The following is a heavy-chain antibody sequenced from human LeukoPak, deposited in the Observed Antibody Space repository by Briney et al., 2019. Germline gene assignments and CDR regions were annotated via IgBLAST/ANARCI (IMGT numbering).Heavy chain of an antibody. CDR1: GFTFSSYA. CDR2: ISSNGGST. D-gene: IGHD2-8*01. CDR3: ARETNGVVDY. V-gene: IGHV3-64*01. Sequence: PGGSLRLSCAASGFTFSSYAMHWVRQAPGKGLEYVSAISSNGGSTYYANSVKGGFTISRDNSKNTLYLQMGSLRAEDMAVYYCARETNGVVDYWGQGTLVTVSS. J-gene: IGHJ4*02.